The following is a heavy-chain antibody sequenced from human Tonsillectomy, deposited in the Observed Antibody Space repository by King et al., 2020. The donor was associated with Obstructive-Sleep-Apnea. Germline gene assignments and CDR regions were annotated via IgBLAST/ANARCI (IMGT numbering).Heavy chain of an antibody. Sequence: QLVQSGGGLVKPGGSLRLSCAASGFTFSNAWMRWVRQAPGKGLEWVGRIKSKTNGGTTDYAAPVKGRFTVSRDDSKNMLYLQMKSLKIEDTAIYYCSTEDDWGQGTLVTVSS. V-gene: IGHV3-15*01. CDR1: GFTFSNAW. CDR2: IKSKTNGGTT. CDR3: STEDD. J-gene: IGHJ4*02.